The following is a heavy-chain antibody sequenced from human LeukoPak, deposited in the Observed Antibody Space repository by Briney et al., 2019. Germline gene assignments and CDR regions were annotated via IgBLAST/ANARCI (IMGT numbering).Heavy chain of an antibody. Sequence: PSETLSLTCAVYGGSFSGYYWSWIRQPPGKGLEWIGEINHSGSTNYNPSLKSRVTISVDTSKNRFSLKLSSVTAADTAVYYCARDSYSSSSSGYWGQGTLVTVSS. CDR1: GGSFSGYY. D-gene: IGHD6-6*01. J-gene: IGHJ4*02. CDR3: ARDSYSSSSSGY. CDR2: INHSGST. V-gene: IGHV4-34*01.